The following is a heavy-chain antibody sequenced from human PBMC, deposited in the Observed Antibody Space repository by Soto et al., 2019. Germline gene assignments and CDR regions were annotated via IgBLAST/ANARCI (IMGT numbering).Heavy chain of an antibody. CDR2: IIPIFGTA. CDR1: GGTFSSYA. Sequence: SVKVSCKASGGTFSSYAISWVRQAPGQGLEWMGGIIPIFGTANYAQKFQGRVTITADKSTSTAYMELSSLRSEDTAVYYCARGPYCGGDCYSVGHYYYYGMDVWGQGTRVTVSS. D-gene: IGHD2-21*02. J-gene: IGHJ6*02. V-gene: IGHV1-69*06. CDR3: ARGPYCGGDCYSVGHYYYYGMDV.